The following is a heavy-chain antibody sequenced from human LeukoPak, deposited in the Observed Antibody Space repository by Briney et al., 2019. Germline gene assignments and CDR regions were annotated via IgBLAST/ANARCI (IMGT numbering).Heavy chain of an antibody. Sequence: GGSLRLSCAASGFTVDDYGMSWVRQSPGKGLEWDSGINWNGGSTGYADSVKGRFTISRDNAKNSLYLQMNSLRAEDTALYYCAREGSSSGFDPWGQGTLVTVSS. CDR2: INWNGGST. J-gene: IGHJ5*02. CDR1: GFTVDDYG. D-gene: IGHD6-6*01. V-gene: IGHV3-20*04. CDR3: AREGSSSGFDP.